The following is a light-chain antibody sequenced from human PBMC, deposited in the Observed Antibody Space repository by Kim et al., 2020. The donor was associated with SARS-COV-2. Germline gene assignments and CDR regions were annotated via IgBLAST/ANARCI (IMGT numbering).Light chain of an antibody. Sequence: SYELTQPPSVSVSPGQTVSITCSGDKLGNKYVCWYQQKAGQSPDLVIYKDTKRPSGIPERFSGSNSGNTATLTISGTQAMDEADYYCQAWDSSTVIFGGGTQLTVL. V-gene: IGLV3-1*01. CDR2: KDT. CDR3: QAWDSSTVI. CDR1: KLGNKY. J-gene: IGLJ2*01.